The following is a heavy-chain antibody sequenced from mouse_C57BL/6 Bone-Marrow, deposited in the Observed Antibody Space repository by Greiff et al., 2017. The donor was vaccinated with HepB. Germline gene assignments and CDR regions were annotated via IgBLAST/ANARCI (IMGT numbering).Heavy chain of an antibody. CDR3: AGYGPMITTRGHYYAMDY. V-gene: IGHV12-3*01. CDR1: GFPITSGYY. D-gene: IGHD2-4*01. J-gene: IGHJ4*01. CDR2: INHSGET. Sequence: VQLQESGPGLVKPSQSLFLTCSITGFPITSGYYWIWLRQSPGKPLEWMGYINHSGETFYNPSLQSPISITRETSKNQFFLQLNSVTTEDTAMYYCAGYGPMITTRGHYYAMDYWGQGTSVTVSS.